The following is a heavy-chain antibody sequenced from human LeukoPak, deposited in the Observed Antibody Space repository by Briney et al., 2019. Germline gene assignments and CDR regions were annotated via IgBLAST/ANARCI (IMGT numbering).Heavy chain of an antibody. V-gene: IGHV4-34*01. J-gene: IGHJ4*02. CDR2: INHSGST. Sequence: TGGSLRLSCVVSGFSVRNNYVSWVRQAPGKGLEWIGEINHSGSTNYNPSLKSRVTISVDTSKNQFSLKLSSVTAADTAVYYCARHRSGYSSGWAFDYWGQGTLVTVSS. CDR1: GFSVRNNY. CDR3: ARHRSGYSSGWAFDY. D-gene: IGHD6-19*01.